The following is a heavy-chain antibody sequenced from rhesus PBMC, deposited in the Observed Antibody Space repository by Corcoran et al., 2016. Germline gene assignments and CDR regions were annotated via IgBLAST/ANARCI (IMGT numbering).Heavy chain of an antibody. D-gene: IGHD6-31*01. J-gene: IGHJ4*01. CDR2: ICGSSTST. CDR1: GGSFSDRYR. Sequence: QVQLQESGPGVVKPSETLSLTCAVSGGSFSDRYRWSWIRPPPGKGLEWIGYICGSSTSTNYNPSLKSRVTISKDTSKNQFSLKLSSVTAADTAVYYCARDRSSGWYRVDYWGQGVLVTVSS. CDR3: ARDRSSGWYRVDY. V-gene: IGHV4S10*01.